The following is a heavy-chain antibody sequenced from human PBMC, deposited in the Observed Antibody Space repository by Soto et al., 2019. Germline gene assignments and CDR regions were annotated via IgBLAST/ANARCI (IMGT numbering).Heavy chain of an antibody. CDR2: INAGYGNT. Sequence: ASVKVSCKASGYTFSSYAMHWVRQAPGQRLGWMGWINAGYGNTKSSQKFQDRVTISRDTSASTAYMELTSLRSEDTAVYYCARDTGDGTFDFWGQGTLVTVSS. CDR3: ARDTGDGTFDF. J-gene: IGHJ4*02. CDR1: GYTFSSYA. V-gene: IGHV1-3*01. D-gene: IGHD7-27*01.